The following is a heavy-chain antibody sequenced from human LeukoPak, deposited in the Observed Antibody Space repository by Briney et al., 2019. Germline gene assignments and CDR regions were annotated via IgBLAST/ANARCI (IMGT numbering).Heavy chain of an antibody. D-gene: IGHD6-13*01. J-gene: IGHJ4*02. V-gene: IGHV6-1*01. Sequence: SQTLSLTCDISGDSVSSNSVIWNWIRQCPSRGLEWLGRTYYKSKWYNDYATSVQSRITINSDTSRNQFSLQLNSVTPEDTAVYYCARGVRSSWYVPFDYWGQGTLVTVSS. CDR2: TYYKSKWYN. CDR3: ARGVRSSWYVPFDY. CDR1: GDSVSSNSVI.